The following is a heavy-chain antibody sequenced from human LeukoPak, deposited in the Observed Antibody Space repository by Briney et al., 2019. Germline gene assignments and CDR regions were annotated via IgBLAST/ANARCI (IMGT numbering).Heavy chain of an antibody. V-gene: IGHV4-34*01. CDR2: INHSGST. CDR1: GGSFSGYY. Sequence: SETLSLTCAVYGGSFSGYYWSWIRQPPGKGLEWIGEINHSGSTNYNPSLKSRVTISVDTSKNQFSLKLSSATAADTAVYYCARVKYSSGWLRHQLDYWGQGTLVTVSS. D-gene: IGHD6-19*01. J-gene: IGHJ4*02. CDR3: ARVKYSSGWLRHQLDY.